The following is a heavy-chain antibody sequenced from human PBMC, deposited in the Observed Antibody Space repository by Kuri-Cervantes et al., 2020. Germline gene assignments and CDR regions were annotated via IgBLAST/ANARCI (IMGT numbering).Heavy chain of an antibody. Sequence: ASVKVSCKTSGYIFTNYYIHWVRQAPGQGLEWMGWINTKSRATKYAQKFQGRVTMTSVTSVSTAYLELSSPASKDTAIYYCARDIQPIVVLPAGMFYWGQGSLVTVSS. V-gene: IGHV1-2*02. CDR1: GYIFTNYY. CDR2: INTKSRAT. J-gene: IGHJ4*02. CDR3: ARDIQPIVVLPAGMFY. D-gene: IGHD2-2*01.